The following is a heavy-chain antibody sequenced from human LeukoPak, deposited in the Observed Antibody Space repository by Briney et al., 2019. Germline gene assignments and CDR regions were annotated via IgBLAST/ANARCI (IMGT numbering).Heavy chain of an antibody. CDR1: GGSISNYY. Sequence: SETLSLTCTVSGGSISNYYWSWIRQPAGEGLEWIGRMYASGSTSYNPSLKRRVTMSGDTSKNQFSLKLSSVTAADTAVYYCAASTEGLQVDDWGQGTLVTVSS. J-gene: IGHJ4*02. CDR3: AASTEGLQVDD. CDR2: MYASGST. D-gene: IGHD5-24*01. V-gene: IGHV4-4*07.